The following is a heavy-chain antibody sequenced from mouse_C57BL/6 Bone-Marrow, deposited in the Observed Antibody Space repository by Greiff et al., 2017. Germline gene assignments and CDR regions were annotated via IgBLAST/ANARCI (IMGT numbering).Heavy chain of an antibody. CDR2: INPGSGGT. CDR1: GYAFTNYL. J-gene: IGHJ2*01. D-gene: IGHD1-3*01. V-gene: IGHV1-54*01. Sequence: QVQLQQSGAELVRPGTSVKVSCKASGYAFTNYLIEWVKQRPGQGLEWIGVINPGSGGTNYNEKFKGKATLTADKSSSTAYMQLSSLTSEDSAVYFCARDNYPYLDYWGQGTTLTVSS. CDR3: ARDNYPYLDY.